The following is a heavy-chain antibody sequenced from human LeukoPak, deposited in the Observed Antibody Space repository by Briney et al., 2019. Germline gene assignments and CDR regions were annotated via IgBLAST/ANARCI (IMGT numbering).Heavy chain of an antibody. J-gene: IGHJ6*02. Sequence: AGGSLRLSCTASGITFSSYRMNWVRQAPGKGLEWVSSISSSGSYKYDADSVRGRFTISRDNAKNSLYLLMNCPRAEDTAVYYCARDGIAAVGAGDYNYYGMDVWGQGTTVTVSS. CDR3: ARDGIAAVGAGDYNYYGMDV. CDR2: ISSSGSYK. D-gene: IGHD6-13*01. V-gene: IGHV3-21*01. CDR1: GITFSSYR.